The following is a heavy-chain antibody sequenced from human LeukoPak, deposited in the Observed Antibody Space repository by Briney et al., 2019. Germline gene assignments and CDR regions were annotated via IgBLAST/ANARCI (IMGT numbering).Heavy chain of an antibody. J-gene: IGHJ3*02. Sequence: PSETLSLTCAVYGGSFSGYYWSCIRQPPGKGLEWIGEVNHSGSTNYNPSLKSRVTISVDTSKNQFSLKLSSVTAADTAVYYCARAGRFLEWLSHYYDSTGDAFDIWGQGTMVTVSS. D-gene: IGHD3-3*01. CDR2: VNHSGST. CDR3: ARAGRFLEWLSHYYDSTGDAFDI. CDR1: GGSFSGYY. V-gene: IGHV4-34*01.